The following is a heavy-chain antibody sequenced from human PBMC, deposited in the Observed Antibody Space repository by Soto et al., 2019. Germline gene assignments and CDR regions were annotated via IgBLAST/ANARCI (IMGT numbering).Heavy chain of an antibody. CDR3: ARGSYYSGWV. Sequence: GSLRLSCAASGFTFNSYAMSWVRQAPGKGLEWVSAISASGDSTYYADAVKGRITINPDTPKNQFSLQLNSVTPEDTAVYYCARGSYYSGWVWGQGTLVTVSS. D-gene: IGHD6-19*01. V-gene: IGHV3-23*01. J-gene: IGHJ4*02. CDR1: GFTFNSYA. CDR2: ISASGDST.